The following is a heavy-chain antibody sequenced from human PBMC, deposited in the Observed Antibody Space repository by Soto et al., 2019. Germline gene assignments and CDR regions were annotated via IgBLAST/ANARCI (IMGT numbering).Heavy chain of an antibody. V-gene: IGHV3-23*01. J-gene: IGHJ4*02. Sequence: EVQLLESGGGLVQPGGSLRLSCAASGFTFSSYAMNWVRQAPGKGLEWVSVISGSGGSTYYADSVKGRFTISRDNSMNTLYLQMNSLRAEDTAVYYCARRGPGTYFDDWGQGTLVTVSS. CDR3: ARRGPGTYFDD. CDR2: ISGSGGST. D-gene: IGHD6-13*01. CDR1: GFTFSSYA.